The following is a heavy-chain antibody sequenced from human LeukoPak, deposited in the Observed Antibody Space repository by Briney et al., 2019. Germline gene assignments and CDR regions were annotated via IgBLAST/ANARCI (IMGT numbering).Heavy chain of an antibody. J-gene: IGHJ3*02. CDR3: ARLRLMSDAITYHAFDI. CDR2: INYSGDI. Sequence: SETLSLTCTVFGGSITNHYWSWVRQTPGKGLEYIAYINYSGDINYNPSLQSRVAISIDTSKNQFSLRLSFVTAADTAEYYCARLRLMSDAITYHAFDIWGQGAMLTVSS. D-gene: IGHD2-2*02. V-gene: IGHV4-59*08. CDR1: GGSITNHY.